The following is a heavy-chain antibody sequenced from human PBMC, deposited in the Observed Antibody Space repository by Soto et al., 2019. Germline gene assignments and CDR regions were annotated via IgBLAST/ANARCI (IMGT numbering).Heavy chain of an antibody. Sequence: EVQMVESGGGLVQPGGSLRLSCAASGFTFSRYWMHWVRQAPGKGLVCVSRSDSDGSSTSYADSVKGRVTISRDNAKNTLYLQMNSLRDEDTAVYYCARSYLGSYWYFDLWGRGTLVTVSS. CDR1: GFTFSRYW. D-gene: IGHD3-10*01. CDR3: ARSYLGSYWYFDL. V-gene: IGHV3-74*01. J-gene: IGHJ2*01. CDR2: SDSDGSST.